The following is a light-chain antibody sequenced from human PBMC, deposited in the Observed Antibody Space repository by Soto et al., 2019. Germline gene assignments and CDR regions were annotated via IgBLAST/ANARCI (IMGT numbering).Light chain of an antibody. CDR2: AAY. J-gene: IGKJ5*01. CDR3: QQRHMWTIT. Sequence: EVVLTQSPVTVSLSPGERATLSCRASQSFRGLLAWYQQKPGQAPRLPIYAAYNRATGIPPRFSVIGSGTDFTLTFSSLQTEDSAVYDGQQRHMWTITFCQGTRLEIK. V-gene: IGKV3-11*01. CDR1: QSFRGL.